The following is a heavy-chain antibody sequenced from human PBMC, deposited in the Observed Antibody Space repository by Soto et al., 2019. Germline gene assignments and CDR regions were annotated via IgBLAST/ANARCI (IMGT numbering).Heavy chain of an antibody. CDR1: GGSISSGDYY. CDR2: IYYSGST. Sequence: SETLSLTCTVSGGSISSGDYYWSWIRQPPGKGLEWIGYIYYSGSTYYNPSLKSRVTISVDTSKNQFSLKLSSVTAADTAVYYCARRGTGRGSGYYGMDVWGQGTTVSVSS. CDR3: ARRGTGRGSGYYGMDV. J-gene: IGHJ6*02. V-gene: IGHV4-30-4*01. D-gene: IGHD2-15*01.